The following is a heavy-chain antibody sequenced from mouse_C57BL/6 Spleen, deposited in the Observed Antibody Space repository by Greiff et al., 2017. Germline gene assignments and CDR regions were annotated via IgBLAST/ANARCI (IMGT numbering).Heavy chain of an antibody. V-gene: IGHV1-82*01. J-gene: IGHJ1*03. Sequence: QVQLQQSGPELVKPGASVKISCKASGYAFSSSWMNWVKQRPGKGLEWIGRIYPGDGDTNYNGKFKGKATLTADKSSSTAYMQLSSLTSEDSAVYFCARLWDHWYFDVWGTGTTVTVSS. CDR1: GYAFSSSW. D-gene: IGHD4-1*01. CDR3: ARLWDHWYFDV. CDR2: IYPGDGDT.